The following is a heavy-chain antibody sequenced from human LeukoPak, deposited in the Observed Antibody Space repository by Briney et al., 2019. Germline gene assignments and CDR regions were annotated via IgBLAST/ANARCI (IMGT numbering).Heavy chain of an antibody. J-gene: IGHJ4*02. CDR1: GFTFSSNA. V-gene: IGHV3-30*04. CDR3: ARSAAAGRIVATFGY. Sequence: GGSLRLSCAASGFTFSSNAMHWVRQAPGKGLEWVAIISYDGSNKYYADSVKGRFTISRDNSKKTLYLQMNSLRTEDTAVYYCARSAAAGRIVATFGYWGQGTLVTVSS. CDR2: ISYDGSNK. D-gene: IGHD5-12*01.